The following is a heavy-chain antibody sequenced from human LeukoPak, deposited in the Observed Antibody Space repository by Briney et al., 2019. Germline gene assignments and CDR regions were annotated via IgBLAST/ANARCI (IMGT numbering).Heavy chain of an antibody. CDR2: IKTDGSST. CDR3: ARDFMYSISCAGC. D-gene: IGHD6-13*01. CDR1: RSTFSSYW. Sequence: GGSLRLSCAASRSTFSSYWMHWVRQVPGKGLMWVSRIKTDGSSTSYADSVKGRFTISRDNAKNTLYLQMNSLRVEDTAVYYCARDFMYSISCAGCWGQGTLVTVSS. V-gene: IGHV3-74*01. J-gene: IGHJ4*02.